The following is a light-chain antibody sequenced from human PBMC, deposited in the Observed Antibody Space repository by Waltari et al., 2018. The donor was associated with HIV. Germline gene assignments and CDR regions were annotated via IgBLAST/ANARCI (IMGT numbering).Light chain of an antibody. J-gene: IGKJ2*01. CDR2: WAS. CDR3: QQHYTSPYT. CDR1: QICLKSSSNKNS. V-gene: IGKV4-1*01. Sequence: DLVMTLSPDSLAVSLGGRATIHYTSSQICLKSSSNKNSLAWYQQKSGQPPNLLIYWASTRESGVPERFSGSGSGTDFTLTISSLQAADVAVYYCQQHYTSPYTFGQGTKLEIK.